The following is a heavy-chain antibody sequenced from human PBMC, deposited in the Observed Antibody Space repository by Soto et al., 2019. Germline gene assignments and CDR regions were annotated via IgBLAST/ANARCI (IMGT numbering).Heavy chain of an antibody. CDR1: GFTFSSYG. J-gene: IGHJ6*02. V-gene: IGHV3-30*18. CDR2: ISYDGSNK. D-gene: IGHD6-13*01. Sequence: PGGSLRLSCAASGFTFSSYGIHCVRHSPFKWLEWVAVISYDGSNKYYADSVKGRFTISRDNSKNTLYLQMNSLRAEDTAVYYCAKEGSSSWYYYYYYGMDVWGQGTTVTVSS. CDR3: AKEGSSSWYYYYYYGMDV.